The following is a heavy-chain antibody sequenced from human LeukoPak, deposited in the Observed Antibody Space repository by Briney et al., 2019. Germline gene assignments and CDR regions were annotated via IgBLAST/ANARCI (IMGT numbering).Heavy chain of an antibody. Sequence: SETLSLTCTVSGGSISSFYWSWIRQPAGKGLEWIGRIYSSRSIYNPSLKSRVAMSVDTSKNQFSLKLSSVTAADTAVYYCARAAGRDTTSGLDFDYWGQGILVTVSS. CDR3: ARAAGRDTTSGLDFDY. CDR2: IYSSRS. J-gene: IGHJ4*02. V-gene: IGHV4-4*07. D-gene: IGHD1-26*01. CDR1: GGSISSFY.